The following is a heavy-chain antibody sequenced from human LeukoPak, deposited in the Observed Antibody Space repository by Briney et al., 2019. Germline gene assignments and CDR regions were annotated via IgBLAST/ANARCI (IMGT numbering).Heavy chain of an antibody. CDR1: GFTFSSYA. J-gene: IGHJ3*02. V-gene: IGHV3-23*01. CDR3: AKDRFGGFDI. D-gene: IGHD3-16*01. CDR2: ISGSGGST. Sequence: GGPLRLSCAASGFTFSSYAMSWVRQAPGKGLEWVSAISGSGGSTYYADSVKGRFTISRDNSKNTLYLQMNCLRAEDTAVYYCAKDRFGGFDIWGQGTMVTVSS.